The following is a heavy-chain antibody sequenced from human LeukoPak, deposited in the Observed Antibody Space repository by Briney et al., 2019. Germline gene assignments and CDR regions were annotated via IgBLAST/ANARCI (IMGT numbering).Heavy chain of an antibody. J-gene: IGHJ6*02. D-gene: IGHD3-3*01. V-gene: IGHV3-21*01. CDR3: TRPHPRTVFGVFSYYYGMDV. CDR2: ISSSSTYI. CDR1: GFTFRSYS. Sequence: GGSLRLSCAASGFTFRSYSMNWVRQAPGKGLEWVSSISSSSTYIYYADSVKGRFIISRDNAKNSLYLQMNSLRAEDTAVYYCTRPHPRTVFGVFSYYYGMDVWGQGTTVTVSS.